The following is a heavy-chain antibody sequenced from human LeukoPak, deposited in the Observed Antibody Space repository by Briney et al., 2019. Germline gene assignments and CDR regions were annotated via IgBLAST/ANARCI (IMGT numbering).Heavy chain of an antibody. CDR2: FDPEDGET. D-gene: IGHD3-10*01. V-gene: IGHV1-24*01. Sequence: ASVKVSCKVSGYTLTELSMHWVRQAPGKGLEWMGGFDPEDGETIYAQKFQGRVTMTEDTSTDTAYMELSSLRSDDTAVYYCARDSSYRGEGSYTDYWGQGTLVTVSS. CDR1: GYTLTELS. CDR3: ARDSSYRGEGSYTDY. J-gene: IGHJ4*02.